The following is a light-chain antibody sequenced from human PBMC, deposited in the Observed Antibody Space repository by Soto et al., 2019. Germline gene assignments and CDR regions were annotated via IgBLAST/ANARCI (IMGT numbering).Light chain of an antibody. Sequence: QSVLTQPASVSGSPGQSITISCTGTSSDIGAYDYVSWYQQYPGRVPKLLIHEVTNRPSGVSDRFSGSKSGNTASLTISGLQTEDEADYYCSSHAGSNTYVFGTGTKVTVL. V-gene: IGLV2-14*01. CDR3: SSHAGSNTYV. CDR2: EVT. CDR1: SSDIGAYDY. J-gene: IGLJ1*01.